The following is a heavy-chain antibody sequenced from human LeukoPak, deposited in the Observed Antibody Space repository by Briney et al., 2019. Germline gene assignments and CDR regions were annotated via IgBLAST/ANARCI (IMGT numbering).Heavy chain of an antibody. CDR1: GFTFSSYA. D-gene: IGHD3-10*01. CDR3: AKDMVYYYGSGILT. CDR2: ISGSGGST. V-gene: IGHV3-23*01. J-gene: IGHJ5*02. Sequence: GGSLRLSCAASGFTFSSYAMSWVRQAPGKGLEWVSAISGSGGSTYYADSVKGRFTISRDNSKNTLYLQMNSLRAEDTAVYYCAKDMVYYYGSGILTWGQGTLVTVSS.